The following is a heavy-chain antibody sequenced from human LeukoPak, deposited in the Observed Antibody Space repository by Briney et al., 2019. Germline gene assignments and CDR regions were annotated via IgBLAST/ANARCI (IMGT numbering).Heavy chain of an antibody. CDR3: AREGGLLWFGELMPFDY. J-gene: IGHJ4*02. CDR1: GYTFTIFY. V-gene: IGHV1-46*01. D-gene: IGHD3-10*01. Sequence: ASVRVSFTSSGYTFTIFYMNWVRQAPGQGREWMGKINPSGGSTTYAQKFQASFTMPRAPSPSTFYMELSSLRFEDTAVYYCAREGGLLWFGELMPFDYWGQGTLVTVSS. CDR2: INPSGGST.